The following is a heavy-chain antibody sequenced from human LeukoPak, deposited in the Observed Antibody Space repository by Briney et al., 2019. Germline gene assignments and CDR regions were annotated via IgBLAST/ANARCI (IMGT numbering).Heavy chain of an antibody. CDR3: ASEEYRGSSY. V-gene: IGHV3-7*03. J-gene: IGHJ4*02. CDR1: GFTFSNYW. Sequence: GGSLRLSCAASGFTFSNYWMNWVRQAPGKGLEWVANIKYDGSETYYMDSVTGRFTISRDNAKNSLYLQMNSLRAEDTAVYYCASEEYRGSSYWGQGTLVTVSS. CDR2: IKYDGSET. D-gene: IGHD6-6*01.